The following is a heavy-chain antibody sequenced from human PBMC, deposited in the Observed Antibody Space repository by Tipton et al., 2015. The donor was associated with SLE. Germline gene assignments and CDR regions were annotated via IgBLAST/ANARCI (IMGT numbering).Heavy chain of an antibody. Sequence: LRLSCAASGFTFSAYAMHWVRQAPGKGLEWVAEIIHSGVTNYNPSLKSRVTISVDMSKNQVSLKLSSVTAADTAVYYCARVAPTEVFDYWGQGTLVTVSS. J-gene: IGHJ4*02. CDR3: ARVAPTEVFDY. D-gene: IGHD1-1*01. CDR1: GFTFSAYA. CDR2: IIHSGVT. V-gene: IGHV4-34*12.